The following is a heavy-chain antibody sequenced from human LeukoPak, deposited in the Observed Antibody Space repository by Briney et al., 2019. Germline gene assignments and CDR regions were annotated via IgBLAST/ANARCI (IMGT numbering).Heavy chain of an antibody. J-gene: IGHJ4*02. Sequence: GGSLRLSCAASGFTFSDFAMIWVRQSPGKKGLEWVSSIFQGGGEIHYADSVRGRFTISRDNSKSTLFLQMNSLRAEDTAIYYCAAYRQVLLPFESWGQGTLVTVSS. CDR3: AAYRQVLLPFES. D-gene: IGHD5-18*01. CDR2: IFQGGGEI. V-gene: IGHV3-23*01. CDR1: GFTFSDFA.